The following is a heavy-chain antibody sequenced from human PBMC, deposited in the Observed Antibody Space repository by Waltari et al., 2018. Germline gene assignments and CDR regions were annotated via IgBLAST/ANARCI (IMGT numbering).Heavy chain of an antibody. D-gene: IGHD5-12*01. J-gene: IGHJ3*01. CDR2: MSYSGAT. V-gene: IGHV4-39*01. CDR3: ATYIGASIGTAAFDV. Sequence: GWIRQSPGQGLEWIGTMSYSGATYSSPALQSRVTISTDTSKNQLSLKLGSVTAADTAIYYCATYIGASIGTAAFDVWGQGTKVTVSS.